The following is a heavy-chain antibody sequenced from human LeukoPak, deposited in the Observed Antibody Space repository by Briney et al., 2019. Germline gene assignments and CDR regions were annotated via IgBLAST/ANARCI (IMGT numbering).Heavy chain of an antibody. CDR2: FDPEDGET. J-gene: IGHJ4*02. Sequence: GASVKVSCKASGYTFSSYGMSWVRQAPGKGLEWMGGFDPEDGETIYARKFQGRVTMIEDTSTDTAYMELSSLRSEDTAVYYCATALSSMTPDYWGQGTLVTVSS. CDR1: GYTFSSYG. V-gene: IGHV1-24*01. CDR3: ATALSSMTPDY. D-gene: IGHD6-6*01.